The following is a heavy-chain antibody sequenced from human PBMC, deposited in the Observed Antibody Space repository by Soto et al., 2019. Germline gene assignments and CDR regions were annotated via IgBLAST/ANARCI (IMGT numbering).Heavy chain of an antibody. CDR3: ARWVRGMGAYFDY. CDR1: GGTFSSYT. J-gene: IGHJ4*02. CDR2: IIPILGIA. Sequence: QVQLVQSGAEVKKPGSSVKVSCKASGGTFSSYTISWVRQAPGQGLEWMGRIIPILGIANYAQKFQGRVTITADKSTSTAYMELSSLRSEDTAVYYCARWVRGMGAYFDYWGQGTLVTVSS. V-gene: IGHV1-69*02. D-gene: IGHD3-16*01.